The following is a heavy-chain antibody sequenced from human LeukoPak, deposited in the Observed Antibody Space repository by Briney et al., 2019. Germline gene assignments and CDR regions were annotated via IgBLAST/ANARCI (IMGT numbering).Heavy chain of an antibody. CDR3: ARDGPSSFGVHDY. D-gene: IGHD3-3*01. J-gene: IGHJ4*02. V-gene: IGHV3-74*01. CDR2: INSDGSST. CDR1: GFTFSSHW. Sequence: PGGSLRLSCAASGFTFSSHWMHWVRQAPGKGLVWVSRINSDGSSTNYADSVKGRFTISRNNAKNTLYLQMNSLRAEDTAVYYCARDGPSSFGVHDYWGQGTLVTVSS.